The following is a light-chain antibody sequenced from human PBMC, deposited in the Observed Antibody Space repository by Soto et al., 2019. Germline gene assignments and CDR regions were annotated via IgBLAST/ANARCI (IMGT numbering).Light chain of an antibody. J-gene: IGLJ1*01. V-gene: IGLV2-14*01. Sequence: QSAWTQPASLLGSPGESITISSTGTSSDVGGYNYVSWYQQHPGKAPKLMFYDVSNRPSGVSNRFSGSKSGNTASLTISGLQAEDEADYYCSSYTSSSTLVVFGTGTKVTGL. CDR3: SSYTSSSTLVV. CDR1: SSDVGGYNY. CDR2: DVS.